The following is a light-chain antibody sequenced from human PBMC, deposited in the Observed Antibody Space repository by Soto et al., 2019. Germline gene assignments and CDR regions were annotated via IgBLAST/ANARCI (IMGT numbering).Light chain of an antibody. CDR1: ISNLGSNF. V-gene: IGLV1-47*01. CDR2: RNN. CDR3: AAWDASLSGVV. J-gene: IGLJ3*02. Sequence: QSVLTQPPSASGTPGQRVTISCSGSISNLGSNFIYWYQQLPGAAPQLLISRNNERPSGVPDRFSGSKSGTSASLAISGLRSEDEADYHCAAWDASLSGVVFGGGTKVTVL.